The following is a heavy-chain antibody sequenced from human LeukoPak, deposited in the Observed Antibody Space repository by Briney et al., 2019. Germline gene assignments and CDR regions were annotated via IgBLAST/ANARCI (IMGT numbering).Heavy chain of an antibody. D-gene: IGHD1-26*01. V-gene: IGHV3-30*18. CDR3: AKDLDRMVGAMGDY. CDR1: GFTFSSYG. CDR2: ISYDGSNK. J-gene: IGHJ4*02. Sequence: PGGSLRLSCAASGFTFSSYGMHWVRQAPGKGLEWVAVISYDGSNKYYADSVKGRFTISRDNSKNTLYLQMNSLRAEDTAVYYCAKDLDRMVGAMGDYWGQGTLVTVSS.